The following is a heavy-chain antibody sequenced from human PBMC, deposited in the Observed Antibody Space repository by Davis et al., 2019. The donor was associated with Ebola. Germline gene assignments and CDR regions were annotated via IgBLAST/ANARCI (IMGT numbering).Heavy chain of an antibody. D-gene: IGHD3/OR15-3a*01. CDR2: IKEDGGEK. CDR3: ASGDGRGRSYDMDV. J-gene: IGHJ6*03. CDR1: GFTFSSHW. V-gene: IGHV3-7*03. Sequence: GGSLTLSCAASGFTFSSHWMSWVRQAPGKVLEWVAIIKEDGGEKYYVDSVKGRFTISRDNAKNSLFLEMNSLRAEDTAFYYCASGDGRGRSYDMDVWGQGTTVTVSS.